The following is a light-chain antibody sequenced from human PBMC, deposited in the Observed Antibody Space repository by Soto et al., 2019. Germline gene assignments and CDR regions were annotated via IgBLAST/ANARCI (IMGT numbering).Light chain of an antibody. CDR1: SSDVGGYNY. V-gene: IGLV2-14*01. CDR3: SSYTSSTTRV. Sequence: QSVLTQPASVSGSPGQSITISCTGTSSDVGGYNYVSWYQQHPGKAPKLMIYEVSNRPSGVSNRFSGSKSGNTASLTIYGLQAEDEADYYCSSYTSSTTRVFGTGTKLTVL. CDR2: EVS. J-gene: IGLJ1*01.